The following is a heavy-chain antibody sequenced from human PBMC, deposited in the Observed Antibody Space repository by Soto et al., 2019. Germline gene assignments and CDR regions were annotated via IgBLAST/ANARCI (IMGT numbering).Heavy chain of an antibody. CDR2: INAGNGNT. D-gene: IGHD2-2*03. V-gene: IGHV1-3*01. CDR1: GYTFTSYA. Sequence: ASVKVSCKASGYTFTSYAMHWVGQAPGQRLEWMGWINAGNGNTKYSQKFQGRVTITRDTSASTAYMELSSLRAEDTAVYYCAKGLSVIQEWIMDGHWGQGTQVTVSS. J-gene: IGHJ4*02. CDR3: AKGLSVIQEWIMDGH.